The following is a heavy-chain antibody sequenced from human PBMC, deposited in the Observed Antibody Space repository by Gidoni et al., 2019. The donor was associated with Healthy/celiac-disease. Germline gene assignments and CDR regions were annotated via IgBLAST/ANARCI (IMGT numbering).Heavy chain of an antibody. D-gene: IGHD4-17*01. V-gene: IGHV3-9*01. CDR2: ISWNSGSI. CDR3: AKGTQGVTTPPFDY. J-gene: IGHJ4*02. CDR1: GFPFDDYA. Sequence: EVQLVESGGGLVQPGRSLRLSCAASGFPFDDYAMHWVRQAPGKGLECVSGISWNSGSIGYADSVKGRFTISRDNAKNSLYLQMNSLRAEDTALYYCAKGTQGVTTPPFDYWGQGTLVTVSS.